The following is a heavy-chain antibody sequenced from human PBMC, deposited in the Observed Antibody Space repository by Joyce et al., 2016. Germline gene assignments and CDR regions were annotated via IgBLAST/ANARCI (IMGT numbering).Heavy chain of an antibody. J-gene: IGHJ3*02. CDR2: IAFDGNNE. V-gene: IGHV3-30*04. CDR1: GFTFSHSA. D-gene: IGHD3-22*01. CDR3: AREPWLSTRDAFDI. Sequence: QEQLVESGGGVVQPGRSLRLSCTASGFTFSHSAMHWVRQAPGKGLEWVAVIAFDGNNEDYGDSVKGRFTVRRDNSKNTAYLEMNNLRTDDTAVYYCAREPWLSTRDAFDIWGQGTLVTVSS.